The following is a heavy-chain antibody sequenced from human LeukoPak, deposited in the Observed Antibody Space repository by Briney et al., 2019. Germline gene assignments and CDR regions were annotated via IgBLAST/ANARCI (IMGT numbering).Heavy chain of an antibody. V-gene: IGHV3-74*01. CDR2: INSDGSST. J-gene: IGHJ4*02. D-gene: IGHD3-22*01. CDR1: GFTFSSYW. CDR3: AKALTRYYYDSSGYYY. Sequence: GGSLRLSCAASGFTFSSYWMHWVRQAPGKGLVWVSRINSDGSSTRYADSVKGRFTISRDNTKNTLYLQMNSLRAEDTAVYYCAKALTRYYYDSSGYYYWGQGTLVTVSS.